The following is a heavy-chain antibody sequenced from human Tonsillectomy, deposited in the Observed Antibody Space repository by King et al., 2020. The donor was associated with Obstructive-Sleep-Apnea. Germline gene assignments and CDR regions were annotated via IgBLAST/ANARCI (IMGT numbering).Heavy chain of an antibody. CDR3: GRSWEWRGLNSFDP. D-gene: IGHD3-3*01. CDR1: GGFISSRSHY. V-gene: IGHV4-39*07. CDR2: IYYSGST. Sequence: QLQESGPGLVKPPETLSLTCTVSGGFISSRSHYWGWIRQPPGKGLVWIGSIYYSGSTYYNPSLKSRVTISVDTAKNQFSLKLSSVTAADTAVYYCGRSWEWRGLNSFDPWGQGTLVTVSS. J-gene: IGHJ5*02.